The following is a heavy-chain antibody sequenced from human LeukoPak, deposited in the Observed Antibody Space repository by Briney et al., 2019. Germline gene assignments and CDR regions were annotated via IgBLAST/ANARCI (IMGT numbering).Heavy chain of an antibody. J-gene: IGHJ5*02. D-gene: IGHD3-10*01. Sequence: SETLSLTCAVSGGSISSSNWWSWVRPPPGKGEEWIGEIYHSGSTNYNPSLKSRVTISVDKSKNQFSLKLSSVTAADTAVYYCARGGSGSYYGDWFDPWGQGTLVTVSS. CDR1: GGSISSSNW. CDR3: ARGGSGSYYGDWFDP. V-gene: IGHV4-4*02. CDR2: IYHSGST.